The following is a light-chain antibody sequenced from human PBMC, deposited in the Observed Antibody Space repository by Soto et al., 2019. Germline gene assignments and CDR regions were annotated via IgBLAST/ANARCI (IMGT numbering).Light chain of an antibody. V-gene: IGKV3-20*01. CDR3: QQYGSSPYT. J-gene: IGKJ2*01. CDR2: GAA. Sequence: EIVLTQSPGTLSLSPGERATLSCRASQSVSTSYLAWYQQKPGQAPRLLIYGAASRATGIPDRVSGSGSGGDFTLIIIRLEPEDFAMYYCQQYGSSPYTFGQGTKLAIK. CDR1: QSVSTSY.